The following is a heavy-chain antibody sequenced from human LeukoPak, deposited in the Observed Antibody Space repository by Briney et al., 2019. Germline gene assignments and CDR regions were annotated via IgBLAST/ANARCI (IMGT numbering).Heavy chain of an antibody. CDR3: TLIVTRYDGY. D-gene: IGHD3-3*01. J-gene: IGHJ4*02. CDR2: IKSKTDGGTT. V-gene: IGHV3-15*01. CDR1: GFTFSSYA. Sequence: GGSLRLSCAASGFTFSSYAMSWVRQAPGKGLEWVGRIKSKTDGGTTDYAAPVKGRFTISRDDSKNTLYLQMNSLKTEDTAVYYCTLIVTRYDGYWGQGTLVTVSS.